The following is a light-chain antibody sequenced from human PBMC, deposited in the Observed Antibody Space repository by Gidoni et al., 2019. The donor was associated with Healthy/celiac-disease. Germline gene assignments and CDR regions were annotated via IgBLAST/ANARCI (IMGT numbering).Light chain of an antibody. J-gene: IGKJ1*01. V-gene: IGKV1-5*01. CDR1: QSISSW. CDR2: DAS. Sequence: DIQMTQSPSILSASVGDRVTITCRASQSISSWLAWYQQKPGKAPKLLIYDASSLESGVQASFSGSGFGTEFTLTISSLQPDDFATYYCQQYQTFGQGTKVEIK. CDR3: QQYQT.